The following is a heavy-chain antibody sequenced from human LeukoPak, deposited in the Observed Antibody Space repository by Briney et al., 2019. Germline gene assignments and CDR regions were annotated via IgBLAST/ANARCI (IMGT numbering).Heavy chain of an antibody. CDR3: ASRHYYDSSGYYARRNDAFDI. D-gene: IGHD3-22*01. J-gene: IGHJ3*02. CDR2: IIPIFGIA. V-gene: IGHV1-69*04. Sequence: SVKVSCKAFGGTFSSYAISWVRQAPGQGLEWMGRIIPIFGIANYAQKFQGRVTITADKSTSTAYMELSSLRSEDTAVYYCASRHYYDSSGYYARRNDAFDIWGQGTMVTVSS. CDR1: GGTFSSYA.